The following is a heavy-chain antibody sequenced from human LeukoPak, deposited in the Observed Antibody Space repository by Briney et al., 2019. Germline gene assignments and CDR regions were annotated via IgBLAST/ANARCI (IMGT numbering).Heavy chain of an antibody. J-gene: IGHJ4*02. CDR3: ARTFGGEYSSSWYFFDY. D-gene: IGHD6-13*01. CDR2: IYNGGST. CDR1: GGSISSGGYY. V-gene: IGHV4-31*03. Sequence: SQTLSLTCTVSGGSISSGGYYWSWIRQHPEKGLEWIGYIYNGGSTDSNPSLKSRVTISGDTSKNQVSLKLSSVTAADTAVYYCARTFGGEYSSSWYFFDYWGQGTLVTVSS.